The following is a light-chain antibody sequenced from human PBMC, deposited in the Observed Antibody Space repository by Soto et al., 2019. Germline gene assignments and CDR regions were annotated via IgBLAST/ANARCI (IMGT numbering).Light chain of an antibody. V-gene: IGLV2-8*01. J-gene: IGLJ1*01. CDR2: EVT. Sequence: SALTQPPSASGSPGQSVTISCTGTSSDVGGYDYVSWYQQRPGKAPKLLIHEVTKRPSGVPDRFSGSKSGNTASLTVSGLQAEDEADYYFSSYAGRTLYVFGTGTQLTVL. CDR3: SSYAGRTLYV. CDR1: SSDVGGYDY.